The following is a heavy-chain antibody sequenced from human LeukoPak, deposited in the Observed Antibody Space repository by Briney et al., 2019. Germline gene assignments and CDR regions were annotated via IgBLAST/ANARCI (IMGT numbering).Heavy chain of an antibody. Sequence: SETLSLTCTVSGGSISSSSYYWGWIRQPPGKGLEWIGEIYHSGSTNYNPSLKSRVTISVDKSKNQFSLKLSSVTAADTAVYYCARGGGYKVDDAFDIWGQGTMVTVSS. CDR3: ARGGGYKVDDAFDI. J-gene: IGHJ3*02. CDR2: IYHSGST. CDR1: GGSISSSSYY. D-gene: IGHD5-24*01. V-gene: IGHV4-39*07.